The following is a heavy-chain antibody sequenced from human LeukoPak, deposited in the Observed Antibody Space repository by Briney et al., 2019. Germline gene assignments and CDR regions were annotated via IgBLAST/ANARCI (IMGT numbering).Heavy chain of an antibody. CDR2: ISSGSTI. J-gene: IGHJ4*02. Sequence: PGGSLRLSCAASGFTFSSYEMNWVRQAPGKGQEWVSYISSGSTIYYADSVKGRFTISRDNAKNSLYLQMNSLRAEDTAVYYCARDLYGSGSNTYYFDYWGQGTLVTVSS. D-gene: IGHD3-10*01. V-gene: IGHV3-48*03. CDR3: ARDLYGSGSNTYYFDY. CDR1: GFTFSSYE.